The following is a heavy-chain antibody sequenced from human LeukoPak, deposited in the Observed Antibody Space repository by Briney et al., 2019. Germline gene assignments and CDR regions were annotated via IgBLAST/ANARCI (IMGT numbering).Heavy chain of an antibody. CDR3: AKARTTSSLVDV. CDR2: ISGVGGST. Sequence: GGSLRLSCAASGFTFDDYAMHWVRHAPGKGLEWVSLISGVGGSTYYADSVKGRFTISRDNSKNSLYLQMNSLRTEDTALYYCAKARTTSSLVDVWGQGTTVTVSS. D-gene: IGHD6-13*01. V-gene: IGHV3-43*02. J-gene: IGHJ6*02. CDR1: GFTFDDYA.